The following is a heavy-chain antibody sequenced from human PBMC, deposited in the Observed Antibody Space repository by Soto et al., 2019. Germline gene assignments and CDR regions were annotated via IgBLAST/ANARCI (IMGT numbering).Heavy chain of an antibody. Sequence: ASVKVSCKASGYTFSNYAMHWVRQAPGQRLEWMGWINVYNANTNYSQKLQGRVTMTTDTSTSTAYMELRSLRSDDTAVYYCARPDIVATLAFDIWGQGTMVTVSS. CDR1: GYTFSNYA. D-gene: IGHD5-12*01. CDR3: ARPDIVATLAFDI. J-gene: IGHJ3*02. CDR2: INVYNANT. V-gene: IGHV1-3*01.